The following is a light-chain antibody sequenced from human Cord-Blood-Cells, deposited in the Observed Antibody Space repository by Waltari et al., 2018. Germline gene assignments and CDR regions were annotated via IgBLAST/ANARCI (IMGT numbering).Light chain of an antibody. CDR3: LLSYSGARRV. CDR1: TGAVTSGHY. J-gene: IGLJ2*01. CDR2: DTS. Sequence: QAVVTQEPSLTVSPGGTVTLTCGSSTGAVTSGHYPYWFQQKPGQAPRTLIYDTSNKHSWTPARFSGSLRGGKAALTLSGAQPEDEAEYYFLLSYSGARRVFGGGTKLTVL. V-gene: IGLV7-46*01.